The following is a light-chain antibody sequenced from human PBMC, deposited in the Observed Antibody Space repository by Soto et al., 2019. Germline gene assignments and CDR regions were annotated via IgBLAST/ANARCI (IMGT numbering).Light chain of an antibody. CDR3: SSYTSSNTWV. V-gene: IGLV2-14*01. CDR1: SSDVGGYNY. CDR2: EVS. J-gene: IGLJ3*02. Sequence: QSVLTQPASVSGSPGQSSTISCTGTSSDVGGYNYVSWYQQHPGKGPKVMIYEVSNRPSGVSNRFSGSKSGNTASLTISGRQAEDEADYYCSSYTSSNTWVFGGGTKLTVL.